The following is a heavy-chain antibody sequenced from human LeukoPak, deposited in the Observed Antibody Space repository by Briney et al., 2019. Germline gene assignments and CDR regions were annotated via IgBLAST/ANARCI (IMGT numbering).Heavy chain of an antibody. V-gene: IGHV3-30*02. CDR3: AGSYTNWFDP. D-gene: IGHD1-26*01. Sequence: QPGGSLRLSCAASGFTFSSYGMHWVRQAPGKGMEWVAFIRYDGSNKYYADSVKGRFTISRDNSKNTLYLQMNSLRAEDTAVYYCAGSYTNWFDPWGQGTLVTVSS. CDR2: IRYDGSNK. J-gene: IGHJ5*02. CDR1: GFTFSSYG.